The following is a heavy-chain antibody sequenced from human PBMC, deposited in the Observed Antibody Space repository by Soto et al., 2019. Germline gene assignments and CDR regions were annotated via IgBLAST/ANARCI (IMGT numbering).Heavy chain of an antibody. J-gene: IGHJ4*02. V-gene: IGHV1-69*01. CDR2: IIPIFGKA. D-gene: IGHD5-18*01. Sequence: QVQLVQSGAEVKKPGSSVKVSCKASGGTFSSYAISWVRQAPGQGLEWMGGIIPIFGKANYAQKFQGRVTITADESTSTAYMELSSLRSEDTAVYYCARADPDVDTAMVSALDYWGQGTLVTVSS. CDR3: ARADPDVDTAMVSALDY. CDR1: GGTFSSYA.